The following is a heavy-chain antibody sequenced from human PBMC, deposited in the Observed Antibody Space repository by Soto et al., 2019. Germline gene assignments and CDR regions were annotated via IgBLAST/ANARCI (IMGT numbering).Heavy chain of an antibody. CDR1: GFSVGSNY. CDR2: IYSGGST. J-gene: IGHJ4*02. Sequence: GGSLRLSCAASGFSVGSNYMSWVRQAPGKGLEWVSVIYSGGSTYYADSVKGRFTISRDNAKNSLYLQMNSLRAEETAVYYCATDIAVALDYSGQGTLVTVSS. CDR3: ATDIAVALDY. V-gene: IGHV3-53*01. D-gene: IGHD6-19*01.